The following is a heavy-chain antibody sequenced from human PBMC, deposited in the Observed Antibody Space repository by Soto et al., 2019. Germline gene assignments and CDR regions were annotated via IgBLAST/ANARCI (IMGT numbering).Heavy chain of an antibody. CDR2: IFSNDEK. Sequence: ESCPTLVNPTETLTLTCTVSGFSLSNARMGVSWIRQPPGKALEWLAHIFSNDEKSYSTSLKSRLTISKDTSKSQVVLTMTNMDPVDTATYYCARLSDSSGPTIDYWGQGTLVTVYS. J-gene: IGHJ4*02. CDR1: GFSLSNARMG. CDR3: ARLSDSSGPTIDY. V-gene: IGHV2-26*01. D-gene: IGHD6-19*01.